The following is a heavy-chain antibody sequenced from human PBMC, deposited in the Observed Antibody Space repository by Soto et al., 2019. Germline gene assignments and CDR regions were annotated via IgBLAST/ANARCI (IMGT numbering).Heavy chain of an antibody. CDR2: TIPLLGVA. D-gene: IGHD1-26*01. V-gene: IGHV1-69*04. J-gene: IGHJ4*02. CDR3: ARAAPVYSGNHGRVFDS. Sequence: QVQLVQSGSEVKTPGSSVRVSCKASGGTFTSYAISWVRQAPGQGLAWMGRTIPLLGVAKHGQNLQGRVTVNANISTSTAYRDLRSLRTEDTALYYWARAAPVYSGNHGRVFDSWGQGTLVTVAS. CDR1: GGTFTSYA.